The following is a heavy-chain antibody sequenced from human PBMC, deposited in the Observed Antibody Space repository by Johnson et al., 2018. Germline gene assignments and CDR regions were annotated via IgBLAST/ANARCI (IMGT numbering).Heavy chain of an antibody. D-gene: IGHD4-17*01. CDR2: ISGTTGRT. CDR3: AKVGDDGDELASRYFDV. CDR1: GFHFRSYA. J-gene: IGHJ2*01. Sequence: VQLVQSGGNLVEPGGSLRLSCAASGFHFRSYAMSWVRQAPGTGLEWVSVISGTTGRTFYADSVKGRLTVSSDNSKNMLYLQMNNLRAEDTALYFCAKVGDDGDELASRYFDVWGRGTLVTVSS. V-gene: IGHV3-23*04.